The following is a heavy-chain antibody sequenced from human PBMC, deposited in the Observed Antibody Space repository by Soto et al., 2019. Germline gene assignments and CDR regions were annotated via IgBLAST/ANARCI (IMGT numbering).Heavy chain of an antibody. J-gene: IGHJ5*02. V-gene: IGHV1-18*01. CDR1: GYTFTSYG. Sequence: ASVKVSCKASGYTFTSYGISWVRQAPGQGLEWMGWISAYNGNTNYAQKLQGRVTITADTSTSTAYMELSSLRSEDTAVYYYARGPTYDILTGYQKYNWFDPWGQGTLVTVSS. D-gene: IGHD3-9*01. CDR2: ISAYNGNT. CDR3: ARGPTYDILTGYQKYNWFDP.